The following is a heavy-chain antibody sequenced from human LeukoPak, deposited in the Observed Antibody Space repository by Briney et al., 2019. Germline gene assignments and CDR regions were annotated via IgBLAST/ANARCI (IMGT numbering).Heavy chain of an antibody. Sequence: SETLSLTCTVSGGSISSYYWSWIRQPAGKGLEWIGRIYTSGSTDYNPSLKSRVTMSVDTSKNHFSLKLSSVTAADTAVYYCARGPTYQPIDYWGQGTLVTVSS. CDR1: GGSISSYY. D-gene: IGHD2-2*01. CDR2: IYTSGST. J-gene: IGHJ4*02. CDR3: ARGPTYQPIDY. V-gene: IGHV4-4*07.